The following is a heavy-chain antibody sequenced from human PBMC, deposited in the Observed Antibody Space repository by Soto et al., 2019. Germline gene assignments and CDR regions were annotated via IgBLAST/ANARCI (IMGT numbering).Heavy chain of an antibody. CDR1: GFTFTSHG. CDR2: ITRSGDYT. CDR3: AKDRAPEY. Sequence: EVQLLESGGGLVQPGGSLRLSCAASGFTFTSHGMSWVRQAPEKGLEWVSGITRSGDYTFYADSVKGRFTISRDNSKNTLYLQMNSLRAEDTAVYYCAKDRAPEYWGRGTLVTVSS. V-gene: IGHV3-23*01. J-gene: IGHJ4*02.